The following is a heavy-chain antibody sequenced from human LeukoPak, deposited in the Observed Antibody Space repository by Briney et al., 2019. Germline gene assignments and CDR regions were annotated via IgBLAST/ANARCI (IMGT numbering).Heavy chain of an antibody. CDR2: IYYSGST. J-gene: IGHJ6*02. Sequence: SETLSLTCTVSGGSISSGDYYWSWIRQPPGKGLEWIGYIYYSGSTYYNPSLKSRVTISVDTSKNQFSLKLSSVTAADTAVYYCARQLWLSYGMDVWGQGTTVTVSS. CDR3: ARQLWLSYGMDV. D-gene: IGHD5-18*01. CDR1: GGSISSGDYY. V-gene: IGHV4-30-4*01.